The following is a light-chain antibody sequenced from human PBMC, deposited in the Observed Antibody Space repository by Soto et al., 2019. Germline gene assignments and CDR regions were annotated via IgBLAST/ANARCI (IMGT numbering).Light chain of an antibody. V-gene: IGKV3-20*01. CDR3: QRYVGSPLT. J-gene: IGKJ4*01. CDR1: QSISSSD. CDR2: GAS. Sequence: EFVLTQSPGTLSLSPGERAILSCRASQSISSSDLAWYQQKPGQGPGLLIFGASTRATGIPDRFSGSGSGTDFTLTISRLEPEDFAVYYCQRYVGSPLTFGGGTKVEIK.